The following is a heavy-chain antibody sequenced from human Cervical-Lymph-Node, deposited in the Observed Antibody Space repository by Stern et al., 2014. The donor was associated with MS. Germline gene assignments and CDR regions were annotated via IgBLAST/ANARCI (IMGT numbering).Heavy chain of an antibody. J-gene: IGHJ6*02. D-gene: IGHD1-26*01. CDR3: ATSAGELTPEAV. CDR1: GGTFSSYA. V-gene: IGHV1-69*01. CDR2: IIPMFGTA. Sequence: VQLVQSGAEVKKPGSSVRVSCKASGGTFSSYAIIWVRQAPGQGLEWMGGIIPMFGTANYAQKFQGRVTITADASTSTAYMEVSSLISEDTAVYYCATSAGELTPEAVWGQGTTVTVFS.